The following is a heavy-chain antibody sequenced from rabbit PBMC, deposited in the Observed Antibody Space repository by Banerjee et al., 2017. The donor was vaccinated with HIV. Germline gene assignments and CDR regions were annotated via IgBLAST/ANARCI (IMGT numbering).Heavy chain of an antibody. J-gene: IGHJ4*01. CDR3: ARDLTGSICL. Sequence: QEQLEESGGDLVKPEGSLTLTCAASGFSFSGGHDMCRVRQAPGKGLEWIACIYAGTTVATWYANWAKGRFTISKTSSTTVTLQMTSLTAADTATYFCARDLTGSICLWGPGTLVTVS. D-gene: IGHD3-3*01. V-gene: IGHV1S45*01. CDR1: GFSFSGGHD. CDR2: IYAGTTVAT.